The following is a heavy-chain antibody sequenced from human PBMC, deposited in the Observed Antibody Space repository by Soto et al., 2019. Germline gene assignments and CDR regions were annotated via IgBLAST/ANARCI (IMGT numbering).Heavy chain of an antibody. J-gene: IGHJ4*02. Sequence: ASVKVSCKASGYTFTSYGISWVRQAPGQGLEWMGWISAYNGNTNYAQSLQGRVTMTTETYTSTAYMEVRSLRSDDSAVYYCARYGRNGGLFYYCGQGSLVTVYS. CDR3: ARYGRNGGLFYY. CDR2: ISAYNGNT. D-gene: IGHD2-8*01. V-gene: IGHV1-18*01. CDR1: GYTFTSYG.